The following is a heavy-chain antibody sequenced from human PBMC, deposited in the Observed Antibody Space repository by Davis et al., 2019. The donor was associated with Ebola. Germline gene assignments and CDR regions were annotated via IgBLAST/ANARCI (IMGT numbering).Heavy chain of an antibody. Sequence: PSETLSLTCTVSGGSISSNDYYWSWIRQPPGKGLEWIGYIYYSGSTYYNPSLKSRVTISVDTSKNQFSLKLSSVTAADTAVYYCARGIVGATKDGAFDIWGQGTMVTVSS. V-gene: IGHV4-30-4*01. CDR2: IYYSGST. J-gene: IGHJ3*02. CDR1: GGSISSNDYY. D-gene: IGHD1-26*01. CDR3: ARGIVGATKDGAFDI.